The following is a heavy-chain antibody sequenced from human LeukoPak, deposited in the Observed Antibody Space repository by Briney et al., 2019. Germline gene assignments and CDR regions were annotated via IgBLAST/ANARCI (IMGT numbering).Heavy chain of an antibody. CDR1: GFTFSSYA. J-gene: IGHJ3*02. Sequence: GGSLRLSCAASGFTFSSYAMSWVRQAPGKGLEWVSAISGSGGSTYYADSVKGRFTISRDNSKNTLYLQMNSLRAKDTAVYYCAKGYYYDSSGYSLISAFDIWGQGTMVTVSS. CDR3: AKGYYYDSSGYSLISAFDI. V-gene: IGHV3-23*01. D-gene: IGHD3-22*01. CDR2: ISGSGGST.